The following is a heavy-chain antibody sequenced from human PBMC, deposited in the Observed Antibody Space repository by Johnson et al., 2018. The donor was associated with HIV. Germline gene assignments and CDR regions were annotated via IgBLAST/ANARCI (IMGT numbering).Heavy chain of an antibody. CDR3: ARDGTETGPDDACDI. D-gene: IGHD1-1*01. CDR1: GFTFSSYA. Sequence: QVLLVESGGGVVQPGRSLRLSCAASGFTFSSYAMHWVRQAPGKGLDWVAVISDDGSNEYYADSVKGRFAISRDNSKNTLYLQMNSLRAEATAMYYCARDGTETGPDDACDIWGQGTMVTVSS. CDR2: ISDDGSNE. V-gene: IGHV3-30*09. J-gene: IGHJ3*02.